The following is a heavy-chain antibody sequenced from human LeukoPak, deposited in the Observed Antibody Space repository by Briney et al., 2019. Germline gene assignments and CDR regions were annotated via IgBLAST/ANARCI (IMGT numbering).Heavy chain of an antibody. D-gene: IGHD2-21*02. CDR2: INPNSAVT. Sequence: GASVKVSCKASGYTFTGYYIHWVRQAPGQGLECMGWINPNSAVTNSAQKFQGRVTMTRDTSISTAYMELRELRSDDTAVYYCARAHYCGVDCNNELRTRPGGYWGQGTLVTVSS. V-gene: IGHV1-2*02. CDR3: ARAHYCGVDCNNELRTRPGGY. J-gene: IGHJ4*02. CDR1: GYTFTGYY.